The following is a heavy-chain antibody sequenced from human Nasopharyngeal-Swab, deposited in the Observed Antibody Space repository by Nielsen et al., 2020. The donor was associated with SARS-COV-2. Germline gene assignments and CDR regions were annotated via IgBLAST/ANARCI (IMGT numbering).Heavy chain of an antibody. Sequence: GESLKISCAASGFTFSSYSMNWVRQAPGKGLEWVSSISSSSSYIYYADSVKGRFTISRDNSKNTLYLQMNSLRAEDTAVYYCAKGGGFEWSGYYYYFDYWGQGTLVTVSS. D-gene: IGHD3-3*01. CDR3: AKGGGFEWSGYYYYFDY. CDR2: ISSSSSYI. CDR1: GFTFSSYS. V-gene: IGHV3-21*01. J-gene: IGHJ4*02.